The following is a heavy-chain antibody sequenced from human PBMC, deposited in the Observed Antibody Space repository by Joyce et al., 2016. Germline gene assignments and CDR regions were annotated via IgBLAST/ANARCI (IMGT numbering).Heavy chain of an antibody. CDR3: SHRLDS. V-gene: IGHV3-7*03. CDR1: GFTFSSSW. Sequence: EDHLVESGGGLVQPGGSLRLSCAASGFTFSSSWWDWVGQGPGRGLEWGANIKPDGGEKHYVDSVKGRFTISRDNAKNSLYLQMDSLRAEDTAVYYCSHRLDSWGQGTLVTVSS. CDR2: IKPDGGEK. J-gene: IGHJ4*02.